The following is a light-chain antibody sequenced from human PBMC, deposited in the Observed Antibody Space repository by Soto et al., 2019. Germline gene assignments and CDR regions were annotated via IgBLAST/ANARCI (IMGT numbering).Light chain of an antibody. J-gene: IGKJ4*01. V-gene: IGKV1-8*01. CDR1: QGISSY. CDR2: AAS. CDR3: QPYYSYPLT. Sequence: AIRMTQSPSSFSASTGDRVTITCRASQGISSYLAWYQQKPGKAPKLLIYAASTLQSGVPSRFSGSGSGTDFTLTISCLQSEDFAPSYCQPYYSYPLTFGGGTHVEI.